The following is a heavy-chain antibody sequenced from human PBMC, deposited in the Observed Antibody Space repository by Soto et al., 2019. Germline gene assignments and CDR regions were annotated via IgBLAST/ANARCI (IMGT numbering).Heavy chain of an antibody. CDR3: ERDRSTSWFDP. V-gene: IGHV4-59*01. Sequence: PSETLSLTCTVSGGSISSYHWSWIRQPPGKGLEWIGYIHYSGNTQYNPSLNSRVTISIDTSKNQLSLKLNSVTAADTAVYYCERDRSTSWFDPWGQGNLVTVSS. J-gene: IGHJ5*02. CDR2: IHYSGNT. D-gene: IGHD2-2*01. CDR1: GGSISSYH.